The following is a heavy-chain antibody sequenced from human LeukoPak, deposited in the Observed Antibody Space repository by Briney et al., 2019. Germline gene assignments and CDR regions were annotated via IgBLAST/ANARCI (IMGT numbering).Heavy chain of an antibody. J-gene: IGHJ5*02. CDR2: IYYSGST. V-gene: IGHV4-59*01. Sequence: SETLSLTCTVSGGSISSYYWSWIRQPPGKGLEWIGYIYYSGSTNYNPSLKSRVTISVDTSKNQFSLKLSSVTAADTAVYYCARHGNGRSNWFDPWGQGTLVTVSS. CDR3: ARHGNGRSNWFDP. CDR1: GGSISSYY. D-gene: IGHD4-23*01.